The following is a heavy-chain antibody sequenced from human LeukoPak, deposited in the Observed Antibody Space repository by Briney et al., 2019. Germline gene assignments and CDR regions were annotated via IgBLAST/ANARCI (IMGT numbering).Heavy chain of an antibody. Sequence: GASVKVSCKASAYTFSNYLLHWVRQAPGQGLEWVGRIAPSVDTTNYAQKFRDRVTMTRDTSTSTVYMELRNLRSEDTAVYHCVREESGGYFDYWGQGTLVTVSS. CDR3: VREESGGYFDY. CDR1: AYTFSNYL. D-gene: IGHD2-8*02. V-gene: IGHV1-46*01. CDR2: IAPSVDTT. J-gene: IGHJ4*02.